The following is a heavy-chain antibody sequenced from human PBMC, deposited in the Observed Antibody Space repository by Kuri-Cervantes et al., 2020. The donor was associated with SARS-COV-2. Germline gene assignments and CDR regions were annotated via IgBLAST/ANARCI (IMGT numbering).Heavy chain of an antibody. J-gene: IGHJ6*03. V-gene: IGHV1-2*02. CDR3: ARGPPRYCGSSTSCYRGGGYYYYMDV. Sequence: ASVKVSCKASGYTFTGYYMHWVRQAPGQGLEWMGWINPNSGGTNYAQTFQGRVTMTRDTSNSTAYMELSRLRSDDTAVYYCARGPPRYCGSSTSCYRGGGYYYYMDVWGKGTMVTV. CDR2: INPNSGGT. CDR1: GYTFTGYY. D-gene: IGHD2-2*02.